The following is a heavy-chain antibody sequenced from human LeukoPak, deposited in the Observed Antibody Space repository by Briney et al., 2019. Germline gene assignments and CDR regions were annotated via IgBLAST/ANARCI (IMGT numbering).Heavy chain of an antibody. CDR1: GFTFSWYW. J-gene: IGHJ1*01. V-gene: IGHV3-23*01. D-gene: IGHD1-26*01. CDR2: ISGSGVTT. CDR3: AKKVVVGATSPYSDFQD. Sequence: GGSLRLSCAASGFTFSWYWMSWVRQAPGKGLEWVSAISGSGVTTHYAGSVKGRFSISRDNSKNTLYLQMNSLRAEDTALYYCAKKVVVGATSPYSDFQDWGQGTLVTVSS.